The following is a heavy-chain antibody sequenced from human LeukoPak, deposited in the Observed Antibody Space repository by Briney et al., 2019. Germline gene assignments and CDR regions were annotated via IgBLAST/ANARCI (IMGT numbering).Heavy chain of an antibody. Sequence: PGGSLRLSCAASGFTFDDYAMHWVRQAPGMGLEWVSGITWNSGRLDYADSVKGRFTISRDGDKKSLYLQMKSLRPEDTAVYFCAKGAQQFNYFDYWGPGTLVTVSS. CDR2: ITWNSGRL. D-gene: IGHD4-11*01. V-gene: IGHV3-9*01. CDR3: AKGAQQFNYFDY. CDR1: GFTFDDYA. J-gene: IGHJ4*02.